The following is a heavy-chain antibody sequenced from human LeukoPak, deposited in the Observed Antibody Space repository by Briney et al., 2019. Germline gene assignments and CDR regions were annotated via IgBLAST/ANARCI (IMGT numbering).Heavy chain of an antibody. Sequence: ASVKVSCKASGYTFTTYYMHWVRQAPGQGLEWMGRINPNSGGTNYAQKFQGRVTMTRDTSISTAYMELSRLRSDDTAVYYCARIDWTEAAFDIWGQGTMVTVSS. V-gene: IGHV1-2*06. CDR3: ARIDWTEAAFDI. D-gene: IGHD1-1*01. J-gene: IGHJ3*02. CDR1: GYTFTTYY. CDR2: INPNSGGT.